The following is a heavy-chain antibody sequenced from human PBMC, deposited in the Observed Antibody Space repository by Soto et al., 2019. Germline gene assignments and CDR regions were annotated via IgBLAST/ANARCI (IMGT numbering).Heavy chain of an antibody. J-gene: IGHJ4*02. CDR2: IYYSGST. Sequence: SETLSLTCTVSGGSISSSSYYWGWIRQPPGKGLEWLGSIYYSGSTYYNPSLKSRVTISVDTSKNQFSLQVSSVTAADTAVYYCAKNLPRTGRFDYWGQGTVVTVSS. CDR1: GGSISSSSYY. CDR3: AKNLPRTGRFDY. V-gene: IGHV4-39*01.